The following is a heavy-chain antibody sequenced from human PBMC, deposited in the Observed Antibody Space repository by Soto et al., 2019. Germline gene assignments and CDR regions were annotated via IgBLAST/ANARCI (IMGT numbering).Heavy chain of an antibody. CDR3: ARAPGYSNYYYYGMDV. CDR2: ISSSSSTI. Sequence: GGSLRLSCAASGFTFSSYSMNWVRQAPGKGLEWVSYISSSSSTIYYADSVEGRFTISRDNAKNSLYLQMNSLRDEDTAVYYCARAPGYSNYYYYGMDVWGQGTTVTVSS. D-gene: IGHD4-4*01. V-gene: IGHV3-48*02. J-gene: IGHJ6*02. CDR1: GFTFSSYS.